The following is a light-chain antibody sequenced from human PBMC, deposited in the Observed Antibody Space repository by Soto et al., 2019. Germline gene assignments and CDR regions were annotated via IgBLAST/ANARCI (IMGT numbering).Light chain of an antibody. Sequence: ENVLTQSPATLSLSPGEGATLSCRASQSGFSSYLAWFQQRPGQAPRLLIYGASTRATGIPDRFSGSGSGTDFTLTISRLEPEDFAVYYCHQYSNSPWTRDQGPKVEIK. CDR1: QSGFSSY. CDR3: HQYSNSPWT. V-gene: IGKV3-20*01. J-gene: IGKJ1*01. CDR2: GAS.